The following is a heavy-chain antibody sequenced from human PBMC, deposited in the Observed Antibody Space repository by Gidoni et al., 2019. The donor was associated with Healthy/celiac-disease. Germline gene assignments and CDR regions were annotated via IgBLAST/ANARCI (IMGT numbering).Heavy chain of an antibody. Sequence: QVQLVQSGAEVKKPGASVKVSCKASGYTFTSYDINWVRQATGQGLEWMGWMNPNSGNTGYAQKFQGRVTMTRNTSISTAYMELSSLRSEDTAVYYCARAPLTYGYYYGSGPNYYYYGMDVWGQGTTVTVSS. D-gene: IGHD3-10*01. V-gene: IGHV1-8*01. CDR2: MNPNSGNT. J-gene: IGHJ6*02. CDR1: GYTFTSYD. CDR3: ARAPLTYGYYYGSGPNYYYYGMDV.